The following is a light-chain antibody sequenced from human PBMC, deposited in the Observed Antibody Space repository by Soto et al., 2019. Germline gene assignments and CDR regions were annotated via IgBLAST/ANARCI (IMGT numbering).Light chain of an antibody. V-gene: IGKV3-20*01. CDR2: GTS. J-gene: IGKJ1*01. CDR1: QSIGSSY. CDR3: HQFGSSWLT. Sequence: ENVLTQSPGTLSLSPGERATLSCRASQSIGSSYLAWYQQKPGHAPRRIIYGTSSTATGIPDRFSGSGSGTDFTLTISRREPEDFAVYYCHQFGSSWLTFGQGTKVEIK.